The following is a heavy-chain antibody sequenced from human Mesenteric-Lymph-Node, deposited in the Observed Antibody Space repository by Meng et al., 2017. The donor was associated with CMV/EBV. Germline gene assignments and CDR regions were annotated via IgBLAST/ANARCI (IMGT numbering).Heavy chain of an antibody. D-gene: IGHD1-20*01. V-gene: IGHV1-69*05. Sequence: FRTYDIRWVRQGPGQGLGWMGGSIPIFGRTKYAPKFQGRLTITTNQSSNTAYMELSGLTSDNMAVYYCARKVGSHNWDDEKWFDPWGQGTLVTVS. CDR1: FRTYD. J-gene: IGHJ5*02. CDR3: ARKVGSHNWDDEKWFDP. CDR2: SIPIFGRT.